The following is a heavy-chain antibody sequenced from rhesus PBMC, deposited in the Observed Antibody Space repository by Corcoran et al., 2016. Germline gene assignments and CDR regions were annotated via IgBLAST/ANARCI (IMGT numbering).Heavy chain of an antibody. Sequence: QLQLQESGPGLVKPPETLSVTCAVPGGSISSSYCSWIRQAPGTGLEWIGYIYGSGSSTNYNPSHKSRVTLSVDTSKNQLSLKLSSVTAADTAVYYCASGTENWYFDLWGPGTPITISS. J-gene: IGHJ2*01. CDR2: IYGSGSST. D-gene: IGHD3-9*01. CDR1: GGSISSSY. CDR3: ASGTENWYFDL. V-gene: IGHV4-169*02.